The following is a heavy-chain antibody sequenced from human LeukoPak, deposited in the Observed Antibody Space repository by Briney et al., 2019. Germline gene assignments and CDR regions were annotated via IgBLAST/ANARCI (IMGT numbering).Heavy chain of an antibody. D-gene: IGHD3-10*01. CDR3: ARDSRYYYGSGSYQPYWFDP. Sequence: GGSLRLSCAASGFTFNLYWIHWVRQAPGKGLEWLSRISDDGTTTNYADSVKGRLTISRDNAKNTLYLQMNSLRVDDTAVYYCARDSRYYYGSGSYQPYWFDPWGQGTLVTVSS. CDR2: ISDDGTTT. J-gene: IGHJ5*02. V-gene: IGHV3-74*01. CDR1: GFTFNLYW.